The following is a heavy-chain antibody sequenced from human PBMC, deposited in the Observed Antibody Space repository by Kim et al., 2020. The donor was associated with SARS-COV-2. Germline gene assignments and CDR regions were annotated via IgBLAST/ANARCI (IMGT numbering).Heavy chain of an antibody. J-gene: IGHJ6*02. D-gene: IGHD3-3*01. Sequence: ASVKVSCKASGYTFTSYYMHWVRQAPGQGLEWMGIINPSGGSTSHAQKFQGRVTMTRDTSTSTVYMELSSLRSEDTAVYYCARVYYDFWSGYLGSGSYYYYGMDVWGQGTTVTVSS. CDR2: INPSGGST. V-gene: IGHV1-46*01. CDR1: GYTFTSYY. CDR3: ARVYYDFWSGYLGSGSYYYYGMDV.